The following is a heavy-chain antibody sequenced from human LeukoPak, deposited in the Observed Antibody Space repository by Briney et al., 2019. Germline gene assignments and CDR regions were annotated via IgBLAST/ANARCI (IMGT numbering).Heavy chain of an antibody. V-gene: IGHV4-34*01. CDR2: INHSGST. J-gene: IGHJ6*02. CDR3: ARGRYYYYGMDV. Sequence: SETLSLTCAVYGGSFSGYYWSWIRQPPGKGLEWIEEINHSGSTNYNPSLKSRVTISVDTSKNQFSLKLSSVTAADTAVYYCARGRYYYYGMDVWGQGTTVTVSS. CDR1: GGSFSGYY.